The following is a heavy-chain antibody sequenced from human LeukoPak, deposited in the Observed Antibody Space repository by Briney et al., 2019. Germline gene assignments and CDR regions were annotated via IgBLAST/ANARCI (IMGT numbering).Heavy chain of an antibody. CDR2: ISYDGSNK. CDR1: GFTFSSYA. D-gene: IGHD3-10*01. Sequence: GGSLRLSCAASGFTFSSYAIHWVRQAPGKGLEWVAVISYDGSNKYYADSVKGRFAISRDNSKNTLYLQMNSLRAEDTAVYYCARETGGAVGSTDFDYWGQGTLVTVSS. CDR3: ARETGGAVGSTDFDY. J-gene: IGHJ4*02. V-gene: IGHV3-30*09.